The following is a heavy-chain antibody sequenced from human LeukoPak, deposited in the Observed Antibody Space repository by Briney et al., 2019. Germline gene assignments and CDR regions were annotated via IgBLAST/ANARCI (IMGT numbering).Heavy chain of an antibody. J-gene: IGHJ6*04. CDR3: AGETFYYGSGSSTMDA. CDR2: ISSSSSHI. Sequence: GGSLRLSCAASGFTFSSHSMNWVRQAPGKGLEWVSSISSSSSHIYYADSVRGRFTISRDNAKNSLFLQMNSLRAEDTAVYYCAGETFYYGSGSSTMDAWGKGTTVTVSS. D-gene: IGHD3-10*01. V-gene: IGHV3-21*01. CDR1: GFTFSSHS.